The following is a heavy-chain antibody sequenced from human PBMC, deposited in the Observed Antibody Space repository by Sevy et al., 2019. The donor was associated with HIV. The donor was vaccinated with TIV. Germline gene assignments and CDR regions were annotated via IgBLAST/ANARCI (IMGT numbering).Heavy chain of an antibody. J-gene: IGHJ6*03. CDR1: GFTFNTYG. CDR2: IWYDGSNK. D-gene: IGHD4-17*01. CDR3: ATGYGGDSANCYYYMDV. Sequence: GGSLRLSCAASGFTFNTYGMHWVRQAPGKGLEWVAVIWYDGSNKYYADSVKGRFTISRDNSKSTLYLQMNSLRAEDTAVYYCATGYGGDSANCYYYMDVWGKGTTVTVSS. V-gene: IGHV3-33*01.